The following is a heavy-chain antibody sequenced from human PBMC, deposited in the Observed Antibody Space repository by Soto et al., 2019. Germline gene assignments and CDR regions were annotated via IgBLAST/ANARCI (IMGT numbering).Heavy chain of an antibody. V-gene: IGHV4-39*01. CDR2: IYYTGST. Sequence: QLQLQESGPGLVKPSETLSLTCTVSGGSISSSSYYWGWIRQPPGKGLEWIGRIYYTGSTNYNSSLKSRVTISVDTSKNQFPLKLSSVTAADTAVYYCATRYGDYHLGYWGQGTLVTVSS. CDR3: ATRYGDYHLGY. J-gene: IGHJ4*02. CDR1: GGSISSSSYY. D-gene: IGHD4-17*01.